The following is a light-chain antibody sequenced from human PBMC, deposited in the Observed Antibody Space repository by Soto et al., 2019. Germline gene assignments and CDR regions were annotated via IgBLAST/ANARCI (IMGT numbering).Light chain of an antibody. CDR2: GAS. V-gene: IGKV3-20*01. Sequence: EIALTQSPGTLSLSPGERATLSCRASQSVTSSYLAWYQQKPGQAPRLLIYGASSRSTGVPDRFSGSGSGTVFTLTVSRLEAEDFAVYYCQQYGSSPGFTFEAVTKVDIK. J-gene: IGKJ3*01. CDR3: QQYGSSPGFT. CDR1: QSVTSSY.